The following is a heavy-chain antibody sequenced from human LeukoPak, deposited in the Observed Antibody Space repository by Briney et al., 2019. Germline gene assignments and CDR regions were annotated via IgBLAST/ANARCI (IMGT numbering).Heavy chain of an antibody. Sequence: GGSLRLSCVASGFIFSNYEMNWVRQTPGKGLEWVSYISDHGKSRNYVDSVKGRFTISRDNAKNSLYLQMNSLRVEDTAVYFCARARIAAPLLDYWGQGTLVTVSS. CDR3: ARARIAAPLLDY. V-gene: IGHV3-48*03. J-gene: IGHJ4*02. D-gene: IGHD6-13*01. CDR1: GFIFSNYE. CDR2: ISDHGKSR.